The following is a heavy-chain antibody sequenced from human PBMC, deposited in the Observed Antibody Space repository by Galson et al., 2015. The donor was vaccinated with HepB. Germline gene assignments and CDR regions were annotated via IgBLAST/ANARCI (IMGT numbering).Heavy chain of an antibody. D-gene: IGHD3-3*01. J-gene: IGHJ6*02. CDR1: GTPFNNYF. Sequence: ETLSLTCTVSGTPFNNYFWSWIRQSPGKGLEWIGEINHGGITNYNPSLKSRVTISVDKSKNQLFLKLASVTAADSAVYYCANSPERKRDFWMAQHLDVWGQGTAVTVS. V-gene: IGHV4-34*01. CDR2: INHGGIT. CDR3: ANSPERKRDFWMAQHLDV.